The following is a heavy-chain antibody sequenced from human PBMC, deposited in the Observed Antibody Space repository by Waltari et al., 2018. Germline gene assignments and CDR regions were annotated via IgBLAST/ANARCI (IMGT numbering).Heavy chain of an antibody. V-gene: IGHV1-2*02. CDR3: AIDQGIGSASRL. D-gene: IGHD1-20*01. J-gene: IGHJ4*02. CDR2: INPNSGGT. CDR1: GYTFTDYY. Sequence: QVQLVQSGAEVKKPGASVKVSCKASGYTFTDYYVNWVRQAPGQGLEWMGWINPNSGGTKYAQKFQGRVTMTRDTSISTAYMELSGLRSDDTAVYYCAIDQGIGSASRLWGQGTLVTVSS.